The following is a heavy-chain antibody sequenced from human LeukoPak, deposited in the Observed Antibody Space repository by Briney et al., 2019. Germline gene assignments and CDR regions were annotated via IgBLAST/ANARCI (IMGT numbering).Heavy chain of an antibody. CDR3: ARDTGYGDYVGDY. V-gene: IGHV1-69*05. CDR2: IIPIFGTA. CDR1: GGTFSSYA. Sequence: SVKVSCKASGGTFSSYAISWVRQAPGQGLEWMGGIIPIFGTANYAQNFQGRLTMTTDTFTSTAYMELRSLRSDDTAVYYCARDTGYGDYVGDYWGQGTLVTVSS. J-gene: IGHJ4*02. D-gene: IGHD4-17*01.